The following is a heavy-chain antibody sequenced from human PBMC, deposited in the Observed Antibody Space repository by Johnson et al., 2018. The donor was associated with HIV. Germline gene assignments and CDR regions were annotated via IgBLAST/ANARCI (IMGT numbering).Heavy chain of an antibody. Sequence: VQLVESGGGLIQPGGSLRLSCAASGFTVSSNYMSWVRQAPGKGLEWVSVIGTAGDTYYPGSVMGRFTIPRDNAKMSLYLQMKSLRAEDTSGYYCARDSRFRLIVVVSRGGFDIWGQGTMVTVSS. D-gene: IGHD3-22*01. CDR1: GFTVSSNY. J-gene: IGHJ3*02. CDR3: ARDSRFRLIVVVSRGGFDI. CDR2: IGTAGDT. V-gene: IGHV3-53*01.